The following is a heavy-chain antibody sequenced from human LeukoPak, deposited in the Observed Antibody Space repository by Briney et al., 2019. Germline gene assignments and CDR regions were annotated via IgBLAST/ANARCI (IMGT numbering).Heavy chain of an antibody. CDR1: GGSFNDYY. Sequence: SETLSLTCAVYGGSFNDYYWNWIRQPPGKGLEWIGSIYYSGSTYYNPSLKSRVTISVDTSKNQFSLKLSSVTAADTALYYCARSLPGFDYWGQGTLVTVSS. CDR2: IYYSGST. J-gene: IGHJ4*02. V-gene: IGHV4-34*01. CDR3: ARSLPGFDY.